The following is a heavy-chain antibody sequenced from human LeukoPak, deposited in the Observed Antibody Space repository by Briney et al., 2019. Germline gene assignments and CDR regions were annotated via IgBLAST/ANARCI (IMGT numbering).Heavy chain of an antibody. V-gene: IGHV4-30-4*01. CDR3: ARNDYGDGFDY. J-gene: IGHJ4*02. Sequence: SETLSLTCTVSGGSISSGDYYRSWIRQPPGKGLEWIGYIYYSGSTYYNPSLKSRVTISVDTSKNQFSLKLSSVTAADTAVYYCARNDYGDGFDYWGQGTQVTVSS. D-gene: IGHD4-17*01. CDR2: IYYSGST. CDR1: GGSISSGDYY.